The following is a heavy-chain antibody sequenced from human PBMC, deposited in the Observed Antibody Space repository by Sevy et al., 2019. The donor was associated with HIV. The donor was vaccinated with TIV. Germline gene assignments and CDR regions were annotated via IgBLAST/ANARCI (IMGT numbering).Heavy chain of an antibody. V-gene: IGHV3-30*02. CDR1: GFTFSSYG. CDR2: IRYDGSNK. D-gene: IGHD3-22*01. Sequence: GGSLRLSCAASGFTFSSYGMHWVRQAPGKGLEWVAFIRYDGSNKYYADSVKGRFTISRDNSKNTLYLQMNSLRAEDTAVYYCAKDKPPYYDSSGLLGRLDYWGQGTLVTVSS. CDR3: AKDKPPYYDSSGLLGRLDY. J-gene: IGHJ4*02.